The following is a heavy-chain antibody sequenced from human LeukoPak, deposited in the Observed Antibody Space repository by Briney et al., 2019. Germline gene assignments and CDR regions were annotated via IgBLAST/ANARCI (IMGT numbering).Heavy chain of an antibody. D-gene: IGHD2-2*03. Sequence: ASVKVSCKASGGTFSSYAISWVRQAPGQGLEWMGGIIPIFGTANYAQKFQGRVTITTDESTSTAYMELSSLRSEDTAVYYCAREARGYCSSTRCYVFHTWGQGTLVTVSS. CDR2: IIPIFGTA. V-gene: IGHV1-69*05. J-gene: IGHJ5*02. CDR3: AREARGYCSSTRCYVFHT. CDR1: GGTFSSYA.